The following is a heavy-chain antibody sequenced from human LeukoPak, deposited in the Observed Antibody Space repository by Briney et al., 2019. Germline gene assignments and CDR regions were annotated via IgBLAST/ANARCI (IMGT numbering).Heavy chain of an antibody. Sequence: PSETLSLTCTVSGGYIRSYYWSWIRQPPGKGLEWIGYIYYSGSTNYNPSLKSRVTISVDTSKNQFSLKLSSVTAADTAVYYCARAKGGYCSGGSCYSYYYYYMDVWGKGTTVTVSS. J-gene: IGHJ6*03. CDR2: IYYSGST. D-gene: IGHD2-15*01. CDR3: ARAKGGYCSGGSCYSYYYYYMDV. CDR1: GGYIRSYY. V-gene: IGHV4-59*01.